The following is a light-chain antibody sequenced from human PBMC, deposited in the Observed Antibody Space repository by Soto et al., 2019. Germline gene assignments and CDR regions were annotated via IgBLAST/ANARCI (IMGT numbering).Light chain of an antibody. CDR2: GAS. CDR1: RMFVNMY. V-gene: IGKV3-20*01. J-gene: IGKJ1*01. CDR3: QQFGSSPPT. Sequence: LTQSMSSLTFSPHARVTLSCRASRMFVNMYLAWYQQKPGQAPRLLMYGASRRPTGIPDRFSGSGSGTDFTLTISRLEPEDFAVYYCQQFGSSPPTFGQGTQVDIK.